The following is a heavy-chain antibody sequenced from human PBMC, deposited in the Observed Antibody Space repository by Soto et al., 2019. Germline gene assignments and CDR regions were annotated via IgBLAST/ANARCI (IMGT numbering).Heavy chain of an antibody. CDR3: ARNTHGDVAGGNI. Sequence: GGSLRLSCAASGFTFGSFWMNWVRQAPGKGLEWVANIRPDGGAKYYVDSVEGRFTISRDNAKNSLYLEMTSLRAEDTAVYYCARNTHGDVAGGNIWGQGTLVTVSS. V-gene: IGHV3-7*01. D-gene: IGHD2-21*01. J-gene: IGHJ3*02. CDR2: IRPDGGAK. CDR1: GFTFGSFW.